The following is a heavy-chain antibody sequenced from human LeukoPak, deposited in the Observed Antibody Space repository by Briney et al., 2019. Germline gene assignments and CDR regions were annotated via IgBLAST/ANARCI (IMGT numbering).Heavy chain of an antibody. CDR2: IYTSGST. V-gene: IGHV4-4*07. CDR3: ARVLGNWGSSYFDY. D-gene: IGHD7-27*01. CDR1: GGSISSYY. Sequence: SETLSLTCTVSGGSISSYYWSWIRQPAGKGLEWIGRIYTSGSTNYNPSLKSRVTMSVDTSKNQFSLKLSSATAADTAVYYCARVLGNWGSSYFDYWGQGTLVTVSS. J-gene: IGHJ4*02.